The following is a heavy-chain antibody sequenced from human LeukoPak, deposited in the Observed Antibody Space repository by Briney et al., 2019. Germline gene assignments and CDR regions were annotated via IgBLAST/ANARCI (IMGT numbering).Heavy chain of an antibody. D-gene: IGHD6-19*01. V-gene: IGHV1-69*06. CDR2: IIPIFGTA. CDR1: GYTFTSYA. J-gene: IGHJ4*02. Sequence: SVKVSCKASGYTFTSYAISWVRQAPGQGLEWMGGIIPIFGTANYAQTFQGRVTITADKTTSTAYMELSSLRSEDTAVYYCARGSVAAHYLDYWGQGTLVTVSS. CDR3: ARGSVAAHYLDY.